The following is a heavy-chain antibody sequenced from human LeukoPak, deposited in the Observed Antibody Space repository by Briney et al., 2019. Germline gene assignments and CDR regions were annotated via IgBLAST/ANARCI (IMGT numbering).Heavy chain of an antibody. D-gene: IGHD3-3*02. CDR3: ARSGEIASFDY. CDR1: GFTFSSYAM. V-gene: IGHV4-4*02. Sequence: GSLRLSCAASGFTFSSYAMSWVRQPPGKGLEWIGEIYHSGSTNYNPSLKSRVTISVDKSKNQFSLKLSSVTAADTAVYYCARSGEIASFDYWGQGALVTVSS. J-gene: IGHJ4*02. CDR2: IYHSGST.